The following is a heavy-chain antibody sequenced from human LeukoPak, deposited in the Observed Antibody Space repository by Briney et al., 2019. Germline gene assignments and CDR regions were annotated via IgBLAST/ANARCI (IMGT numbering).Heavy chain of an antibody. D-gene: IGHD3-3*01. CDR2: IYYSGST. V-gene: IGHV4-59*01. CDR3: ARVSGFWSGYYFDY. CDR1: GGSISSYY. J-gene: IGHJ4*02. Sequence: SETLSLTCTVSGGSISSYYWSWIRQPPGKGLEWIGYIYYSGSTNYNPSLKSRVTISVDTSKNQFSLKLSSVTAADTAVYYCARVSGFWSGYYFDYWGQGTLVTVSS.